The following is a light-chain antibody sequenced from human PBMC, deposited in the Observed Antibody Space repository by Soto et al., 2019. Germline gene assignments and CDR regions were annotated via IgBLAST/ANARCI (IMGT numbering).Light chain of an antibody. CDR2: GAS. J-gene: IGKJ3*01. CDR1: QTISNY. CDR3: QQSYNVPFT. Sequence: DIQMTQSPAPLAASLGDRITISCRASQTISNYLNWYHQKPGEAPKILIYGASTLQSGVPSSVSGSGSGTEFTLSISSLQPEDFGTYYCQQSYNVPFTFGPGTKVDVK. V-gene: IGKV1-39*01.